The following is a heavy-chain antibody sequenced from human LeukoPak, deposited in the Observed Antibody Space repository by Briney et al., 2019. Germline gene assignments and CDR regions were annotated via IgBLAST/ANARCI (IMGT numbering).Heavy chain of an antibody. CDR3: EGFGGDS. Sequence: PSETLTLICTVSGDSMSGYYWSWIRQPPGKGLEWIGYIYYSGSTNYNPSLKSRVTISVDTSKNQFSLKLSSVTAAGTAVYCCEGFGGDSWSHGNPFTVSS. D-gene: IGHD2-21*01. CDR1: GDSMSGYY. CDR2: IYYSGST. J-gene: IGHJ5*01. V-gene: IGHV4-59*08.